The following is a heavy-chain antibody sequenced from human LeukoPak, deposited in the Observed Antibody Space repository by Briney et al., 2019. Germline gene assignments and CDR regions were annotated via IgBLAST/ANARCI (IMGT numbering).Heavy chain of an antibody. CDR3: ARDLWFGELQRGWFDP. Sequence: ASVKVSCKTSGYTFTNYAINWVRQAPGQGLEWMGWINTDTGNPTYAQGFTGRFVFSLDTSVSTAYLQISSLKAEDTAVYYCARDLWFGELQRGWFDPWGQGTLVTVSS. CDR1: GYTFTNYA. J-gene: IGHJ5*02. D-gene: IGHD3-10*01. CDR2: INTDTGNP. V-gene: IGHV7-4-1*02.